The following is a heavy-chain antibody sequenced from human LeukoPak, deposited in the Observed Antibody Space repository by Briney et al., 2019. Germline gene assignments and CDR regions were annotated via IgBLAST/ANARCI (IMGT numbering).Heavy chain of an antibody. CDR2: ISFDGSKK. J-gene: IGHJ4*02. Sequence: GGSLRLSCAASGFTFSIHAVHWVRQAPGKGLEWVAVISFDGSKKYYADSVKGQFTISRDNSNNTLYLQMNSLRGEDTAVYYCARARPGGTYSLDYWGQGTLVTVSS. CDR1: GFTFSIHA. D-gene: IGHD1-26*01. CDR3: ARARPGGTYSLDY. V-gene: IGHV3-30*04.